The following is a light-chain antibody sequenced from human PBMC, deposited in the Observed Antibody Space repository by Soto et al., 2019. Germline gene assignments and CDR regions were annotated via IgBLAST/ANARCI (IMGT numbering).Light chain of an antibody. CDR3: LLYYGGTWV. CDR1: TGAVTSGDY. Sequence: QAVVTQEPSLTVSPGGTVTLTCASSTGAVTSGDYPNWFQQKPGQAPRMLIYSTSNKHSWAPARFSGFLLGDRAALTLSGVQPEDEAEYHCLLYYGGTWVFGGGTKLTVL. CDR2: STS. V-gene: IGLV7-43*01. J-gene: IGLJ3*02.